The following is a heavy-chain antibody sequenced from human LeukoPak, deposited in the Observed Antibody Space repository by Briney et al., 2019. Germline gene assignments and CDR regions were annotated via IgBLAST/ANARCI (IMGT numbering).Heavy chain of an antibody. CDR1: GYTFTDYY. V-gene: IGHV1-2*02. CDR2: FNPNSGGT. J-gene: IGHJ6*03. D-gene: IGHD3-3*01. Sequence: APVKVSCKASGYTFTDYYMQWVRQAPGQGLEWMGWFNPNSGGTNYAQKFQGGVTMTRDTSISTAYMELSRLRSDDTAVYYCATDGASGSNRYYYYYYYMDVWGKGTTVTVSS. CDR3: ATDGASGSNRYYYYYYYMDV.